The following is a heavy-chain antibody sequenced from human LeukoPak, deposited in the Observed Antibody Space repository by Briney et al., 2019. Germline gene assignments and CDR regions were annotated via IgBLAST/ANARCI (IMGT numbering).Heavy chain of an antibody. CDR3: ARDGRYYDILTGSHNWFDR. J-gene: IGHJ5*02. D-gene: IGHD3-9*01. Sequence: GGSLRLSCAASGFTFSSYAMHWVRQAPGKGLEWVAVISYDGSNKYYADSVKGRFTISRDNSKNTLYLQMNSLRAEDTAVYYCARDGRYYDILTGSHNWFDRWGQGTLVTVSS. CDR1: GFTFSSYA. V-gene: IGHV3-30-3*01. CDR2: ISYDGSNK.